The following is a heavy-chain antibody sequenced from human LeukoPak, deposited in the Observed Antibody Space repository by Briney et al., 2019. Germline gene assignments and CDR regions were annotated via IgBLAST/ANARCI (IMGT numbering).Heavy chain of an antibody. CDR2: IYYSGST. CDR3: ARSYSGYDPYNWFDP. V-gene: IGHV4-59*01. J-gene: IGHJ5*02. CDR1: GGSISSYY. Sequence: SETLSLTCTVSGGSISSYYWSWIRQPPGKGLEWIGYIYYSGSTNYNPSLKSQVTISVDTSKNQFSLKLSSVTAADTAVYYCARSYSGYDPYNWFDPWGQGTLVTVSS. D-gene: IGHD5-12*01.